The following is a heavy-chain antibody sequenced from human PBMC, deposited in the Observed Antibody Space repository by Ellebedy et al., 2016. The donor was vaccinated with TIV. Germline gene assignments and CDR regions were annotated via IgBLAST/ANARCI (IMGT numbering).Heavy chain of an antibody. CDR2: IKQDGTEN. D-gene: IGHD3-22*01. J-gene: IGHJ1*01. CDR1: GFTVSSNY. Sequence: PGGSLRLSCAASGFTVSSNYMSRVRQAPGKGLEWVANIKQDGTENHSVDSVKGRFTISRDNAKNSLYLQMNSLRAEDTAVYYCARGDSSGYCPFQHWGQGTLVTVSS. V-gene: IGHV3-7*04. CDR3: ARGDSSGYCPFQH.